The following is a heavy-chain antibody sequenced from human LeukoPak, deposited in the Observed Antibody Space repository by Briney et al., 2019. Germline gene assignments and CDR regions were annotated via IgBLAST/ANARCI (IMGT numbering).Heavy chain of an antibody. J-gene: IGHJ4*02. Sequence: PGRSLRLSCAASGFTFSSYSMNWVRQAPGKGLEWVSSISSSSSYIYYADSVKGRFTISRDNAKNSLYLQMNSLRAEDTAVYYCARAEGSSRNFDYWGQGTLVTVSS. CDR3: ARAEGSSRNFDY. CDR2: ISSSSSYI. V-gene: IGHV3-21*01. D-gene: IGHD1-26*01. CDR1: GFTFSSYS.